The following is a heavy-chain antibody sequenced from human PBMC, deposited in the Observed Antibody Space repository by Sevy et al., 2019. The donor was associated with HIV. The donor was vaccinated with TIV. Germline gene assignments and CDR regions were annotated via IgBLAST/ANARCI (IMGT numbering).Heavy chain of an antibody. CDR3: AGGGGNGWYYFDY. Sequence: ASVKVSCKVSGYSVSDLSIHWVRQAPGKGLEWMGGYDPEDGETIYAQKFQGRVTMTEDTSTDTAYMELSSLRSGDTAVYYCAGGGGNGWYYFDYWGQETLVTVSS. CDR2: YDPEDGET. J-gene: IGHJ4*02. V-gene: IGHV1-24*01. D-gene: IGHD6-19*01. CDR1: GYSVSDLS.